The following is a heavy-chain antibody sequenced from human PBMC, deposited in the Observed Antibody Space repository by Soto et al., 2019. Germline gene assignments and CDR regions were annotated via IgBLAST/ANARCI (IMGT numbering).Heavy chain of an antibody. J-gene: IGHJ4*02. V-gene: IGHV3-7*01. CDR1: IFTFSSYW. CDR2: IKQDGSEK. D-gene: IGHD3-16*01. Sequence: GGSLRLSCEASIFTFSSYWMTWVRQAPGKGLEWVANIKQDGSEKNYVDSVKGRFTISRDNSKNTLYLQMNSLRAEDTAVYYCARDPITGSENYFDYWGQGTLVTVSS. CDR3: ARDPITGSENYFDY.